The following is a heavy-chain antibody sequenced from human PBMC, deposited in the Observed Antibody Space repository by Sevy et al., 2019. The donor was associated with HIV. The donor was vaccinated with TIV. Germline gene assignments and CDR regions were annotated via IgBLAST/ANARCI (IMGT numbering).Heavy chain of an antibody. CDR3: ARDSTTRPRVLDY. CDR1: GGSISSYF. D-gene: IGHD1-1*01. V-gene: IGHV4-59*01. Sequence: SETLSLTCSVSGGSISSYFWTWVRQSPGKGLEWIGNIYFTGNTDYSPSLKSRVTLSLDTSKSQFSLTLKSVTVADTAIYFCARDSTTRPRVLDYWGQGTLVTVSS. CDR2: IYFTGNT. J-gene: IGHJ4*02.